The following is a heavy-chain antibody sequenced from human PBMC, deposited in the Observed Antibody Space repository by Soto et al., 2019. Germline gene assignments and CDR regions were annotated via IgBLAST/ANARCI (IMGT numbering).Heavy chain of an antibody. V-gene: IGHV4-30-2*01. CDR2: IYHSGST. CDR1: GDSIISNSHY. Sequence: PSETLSLTCTVSGDSIISNSHYWGWVRQPPGKGLEWIGYIYHSGSTYYNPSLKSRVTISVDRSKNQFSLKLSSVTAADTAVYYCARVPDYWGQGTLVTVSS. J-gene: IGHJ4*02. CDR3: ARVPDY.